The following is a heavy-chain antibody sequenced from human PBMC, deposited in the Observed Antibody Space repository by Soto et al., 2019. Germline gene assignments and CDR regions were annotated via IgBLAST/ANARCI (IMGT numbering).Heavy chain of an antibody. CDR3: ARSMPISGVVFDY. CDR2: LSDTTRII. J-gene: IGHJ4*02. D-gene: IGHD3-3*01. V-gene: IGHV3-48*02. Sequence: GGSLRLSCAASGFSFSAYSMNWVRQAPGKGLEWVSFLSDTTRIIYYGDSVKGRFTISRDNAKNSLYLQMDSLRDEDTAVYYCARSMPISGVVFDYWGQGTQVTVSS. CDR1: GFSFSAYS.